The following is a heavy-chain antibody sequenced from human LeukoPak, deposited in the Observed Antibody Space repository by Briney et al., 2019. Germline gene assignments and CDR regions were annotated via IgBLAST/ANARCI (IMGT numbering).Heavy chain of an antibody. Sequence: PSETLSLTCAVYGESFSGYYWSWIRQPPGKGLEWIGEINHSGSTNYNPSLKSRVTISVDTSKNQFSLKLSSVTAADTAVCYCARGLYSSGWPFDYWGQGTLVTVSS. CDR2: INHSGST. CDR3: ARGLYSSGWPFDY. J-gene: IGHJ4*02. V-gene: IGHV4-34*01. D-gene: IGHD6-19*01. CDR1: GESFSGYY.